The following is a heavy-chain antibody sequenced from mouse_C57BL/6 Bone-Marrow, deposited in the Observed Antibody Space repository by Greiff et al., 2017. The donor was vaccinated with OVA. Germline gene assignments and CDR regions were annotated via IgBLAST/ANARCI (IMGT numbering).Heavy chain of an antibody. CDR1: GYTFTSYW. J-gene: IGHJ3*01. V-gene: IGHV1-59*01. CDR2: IDPSDSYT. CDR3: ATPGVAY. Sequence: VQLQQPGAELVRPGTSVKLSCKASGYTFTSYWMHWVKQRPGQGLEWIGVIDPSDSYTNYNQKFKGKATLTVDTSSSTAYMQLSSLTSEDSAVYYCATPGVAYWGQGTLVTVSA.